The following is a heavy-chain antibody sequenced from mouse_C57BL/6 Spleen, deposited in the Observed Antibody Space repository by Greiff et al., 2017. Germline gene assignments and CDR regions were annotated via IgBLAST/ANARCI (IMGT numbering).Heavy chain of an antibody. D-gene: IGHD1-1*01. V-gene: IGHV1-82*01. Sequence: QVQLQQSGPELVKPGASVKISCKASGYAFSSSWMNWVKQRPGKGLEWIGRIYPGDGDTNYNGKFKSKATLTVDKSSSTAYMQLSSLTSEDSAVYFCAREGDYYGSSLFDYWGKGTLVTVSA. CDR2: IYPGDGDT. CDR1: GYAFSSSW. J-gene: IGHJ3*01. CDR3: AREGDYYGSSLFDY.